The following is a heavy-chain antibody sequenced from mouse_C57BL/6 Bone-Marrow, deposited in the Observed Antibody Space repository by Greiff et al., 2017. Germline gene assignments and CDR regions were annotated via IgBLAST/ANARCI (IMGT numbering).Heavy chain of an antibody. D-gene: IGHD1-1*01. V-gene: IGHV5-9*01. CDR2: ISGGGGNT. CDR3: ARQALIYYYGSYAMDY. J-gene: IGHJ4*01. CDR1: GFTFSSYT. Sequence: EVQLVESGGGLVKPGGSLKLSCAASGFTFSSYTMSWVRQTPEKRLEWVATISGGGGNTYYPDSVKGRFTISRDNAKNTLYLQMSSLRSEDTALYYCARQALIYYYGSYAMDYWGQGTSVTVSS.